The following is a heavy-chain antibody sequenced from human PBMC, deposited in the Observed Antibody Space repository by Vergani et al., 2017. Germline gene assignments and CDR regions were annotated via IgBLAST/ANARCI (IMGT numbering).Heavy chain of an antibody. CDR1: GFSLSTSGMC. CDR2: IDWDDDK. J-gene: IGHJ3*02. V-gene: IGHV2-70*01. D-gene: IGHD4-17*01. CDR3: ARTRPITTVTTAAFDI. Sequence: QVTLRESGPALVKPTQTLTLTCTFSGFSLSTSGMCVSWIRQPPGKALEWLALIDWDDDKYYSTSLKTRLTITNEPSKNQVVLTMTNLDPVDTATYYCARTRPITTVTTAAFDIWGQGTMVTVSS.